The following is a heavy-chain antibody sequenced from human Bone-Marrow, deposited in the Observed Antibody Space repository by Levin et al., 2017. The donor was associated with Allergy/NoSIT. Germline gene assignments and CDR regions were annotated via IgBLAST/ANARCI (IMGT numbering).Heavy chain of an antibody. V-gene: IGHV1-18*01. D-gene: IGHD2-2*01. CDR1: GYTFTSYG. J-gene: IGHJ3*02. CDR2: ISAYNGNT. Sequence: GESLKISCKASGYTFTSYGISWVRQAPGQGLEWMGWISAYNGNTNYAQKLQGRVTMTTDTSTSTAYMELRSLRSDDTAVYYCARVWLGPKRGYCSSTSCYKQWQGGVYAFDIWGQGTMVTVSS. CDR3: ARVWLGPKRGYCSSTSCYKQWQGGVYAFDI.